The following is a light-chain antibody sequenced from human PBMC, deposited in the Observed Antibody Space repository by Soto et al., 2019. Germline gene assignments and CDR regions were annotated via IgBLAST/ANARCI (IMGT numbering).Light chain of an antibody. Sequence: QSALTKPASVTGAPGQSIAISCTGTSSDVGGYNYVSWYQQHPGKAPKLIIFDVTNRPSGVSDRFSGSKSGSTASLTISGLQADDEADYYCTSFAGSGTYVFGTGTKVTVL. CDR2: DVT. V-gene: IGLV2-14*01. CDR1: SSDVGGYNY. CDR3: TSFAGSGTYV. J-gene: IGLJ1*01.